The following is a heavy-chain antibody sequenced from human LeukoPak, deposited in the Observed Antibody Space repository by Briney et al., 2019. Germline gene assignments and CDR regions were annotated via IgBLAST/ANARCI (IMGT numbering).Heavy chain of an antibody. Sequence: GGSLRLSCAASGFTFSSYAMSWVRQAPGKGLEWVSAISGSGGSTYYADSVKGRFTISRDNAKNSLYLQMNSLRAEDTAVYYCARDREGATRRFDPWGQGTLVTVSS. CDR2: ISGSGGST. CDR3: ARDREGATRRFDP. J-gene: IGHJ5*02. V-gene: IGHV3-23*01. CDR1: GFTFSSYA. D-gene: IGHD1-26*01.